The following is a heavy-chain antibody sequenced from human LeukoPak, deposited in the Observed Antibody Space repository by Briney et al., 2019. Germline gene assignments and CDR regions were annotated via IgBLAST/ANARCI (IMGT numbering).Heavy chain of an antibody. CDR2: ISAYNGNT. J-gene: IGHJ4*02. Sequence: ASVKVSCKASGYTFTSYGISWGRQAPGQGLEWMGWISAYNGNTNYAQKLQGRVTMTTDTSTSTAHMELRSLRSDDTAVYYCATDIVVVPAASPSDYWGQGTLVTVSS. CDR3: ATDIVVVPAASPSDY. CDR1: GYTFTSYG. D-gene: IGHD2-2*01. V-gene: IGHV1-18*01.